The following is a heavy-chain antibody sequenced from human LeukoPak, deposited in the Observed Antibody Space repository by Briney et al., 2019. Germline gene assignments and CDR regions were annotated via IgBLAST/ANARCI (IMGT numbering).Heavy chain of an antibody. J-gene: IGHJ6*03. CDR3: ARVLKFEYTDYYHYMDV. CDR1: GFTFSSYS. D-gene: IGHD6-6*01. Sequence: GGSLRLSCAASGFTFSSYSMNWVRQAPGKGLEWVSSISSSSSYIYYADSVKGRFTISRDNAKNSLYLQMNSLRAEDTAVYYCARVLKFEYTDYYHYMDVWGKGTTVTVSS. CDR2: ISSSSSYI. V-gene: IGHV3-21*01.